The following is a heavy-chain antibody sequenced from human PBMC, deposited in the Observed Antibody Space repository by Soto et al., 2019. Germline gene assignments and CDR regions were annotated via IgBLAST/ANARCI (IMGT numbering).Heavy chain of an antibody. J-gene: IGHJ1*01. CDR1: GFTFSNAW. V-gene: IGHV3-15*07. CDR2: IKRKTDGGTT. D-gene: IGHD4-17*01. CDR3: TTDNYGEKYFQH. Sequence: EVQLVESGGGLVKPGGSLRLSCAASGFTFSNAWINWVRQAPGKGLEWVGRIKRKTDGGTTDYAAPVKGRFTISRDDSKNTLYLQMNSLKTEDTAVYYCTTDNYGEKYFQHWGQGTLVTVSS.